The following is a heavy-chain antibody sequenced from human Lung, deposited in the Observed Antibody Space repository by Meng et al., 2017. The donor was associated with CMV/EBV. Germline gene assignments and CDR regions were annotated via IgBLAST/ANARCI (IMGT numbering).Heavy chain of an antibody. J-gene: IGHJ4*02. CDR3: ARGEYGDYDSIDY. D-gene: IGHD4-17*01. V-gene: IGHV3-74*01. Sequence: AAFRFTFSPYWMHWIRAAPGKGLVWVSRINSGGSSTDYADSVKGRFTISRDNAKNTLYLQMNSLRAEDTAVYYCARGEYGDYDSIDYWGQGTLVTVSS. CDR2: INSGGSST. CDR1: RFTFSPYW.